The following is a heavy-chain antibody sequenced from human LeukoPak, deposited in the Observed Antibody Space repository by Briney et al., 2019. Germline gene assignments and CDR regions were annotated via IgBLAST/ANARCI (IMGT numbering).Heavy chain of an antibody. J-gene: IGHJ4*02. Sequence: ASVKVSCKASGGTFSSYAINWVRQAPGQGLEWMGRIIPILSIADYAQKFRGRVTITADKSTSTAYMELSSLRSEDTAVYYCVRELTSGWATDFDHWGQGTLVTVSS. CDR1: GGTFSSYA. D-gene: IGHD6-19*01. CDR2: IIPILSIA. CDR3: VRELTSGWATDFDH. V-gene: IGHV1-69*04.